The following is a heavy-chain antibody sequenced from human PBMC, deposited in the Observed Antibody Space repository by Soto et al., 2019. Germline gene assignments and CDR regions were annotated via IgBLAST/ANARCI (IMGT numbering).Heavy chain of an antibody. CDR2: FDPEDGET. J-gene: IGHJ4*02. Sequence: ASVKVSCKVSGYTLTELSMHWVRQAPGKGLEWMGGFDPEDGETIYAQKFQGRVTMTEDTSTDTAYMEVSSLRSEDTAVYYCATGLFEIFGVAPDYWGQGTLVTVSS. CDR1: GYTLTELS. CDR3: ATGLFEIFGVAPDY. D-gene: IGHD3-3*01. V-gene: IGHV1-24*01.